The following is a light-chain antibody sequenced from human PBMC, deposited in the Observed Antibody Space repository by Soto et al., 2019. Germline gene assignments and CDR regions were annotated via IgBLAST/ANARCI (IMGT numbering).Light chain of an antibody. CDR1: QAIDSW. Sequence: DIQMTQSPSSVSASVGDRVTITCRASQAIDSWLAWYQQKPGEAPKLLIFTGSLWHSGVPPRFRGSGSGTDFTLTISSLQPEDFATYYCQQTLSFPPAFGQGTKV. J-gene: IGKJ1*01. CDR3: QQTLSFPPA. V-gene: IGKV1-12*01. CDR2: TGS.